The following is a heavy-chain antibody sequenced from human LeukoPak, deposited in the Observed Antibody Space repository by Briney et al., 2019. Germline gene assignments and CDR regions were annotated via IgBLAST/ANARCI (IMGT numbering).Heavy chain of an antibody. J-gene: IGHJ6*02. CDR3: ARDLHYYVAMDV. Sequence: GGSLRLSCAASGFTFSRYWMSWVRQAPGKGLEWVANIKEDGSRNHYVDSVKGRFTISRDNSKSMLFLQLNSLRAEDTALYYCARDLHYYVAMDVWGQGTTVTVSS. D-gene: IGHD3-10*02. CDR2: IKEDGSRN. CDR1: GFTFSRYW. V-gene: IGHV3-7*05.